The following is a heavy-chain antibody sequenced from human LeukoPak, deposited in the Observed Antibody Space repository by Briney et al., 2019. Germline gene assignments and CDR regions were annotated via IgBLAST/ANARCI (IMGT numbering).Heavy chain of an antibody. CDR1: GFTFGDYA. D-gene: IGHD3-3*01. J-gene: IGHJ4*02. V-gene: IGHV3-49*04. CDR3: LVRFLARWPNDY. CDR2: IRSKAYGGTT. Sequence: QAGGSLRLSCTTSGFTFGDYAMSWVRQAPGKGLEWVGFIRSKAYGGTTEYAASVKGRFTISRDDSKSIAYLQMNSLKTEDTAVYYCLVRFLARWPNDYWGQGTLVTVSS.